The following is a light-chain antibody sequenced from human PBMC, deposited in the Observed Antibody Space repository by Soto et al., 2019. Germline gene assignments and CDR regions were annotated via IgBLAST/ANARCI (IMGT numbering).Light chain of an antibody. V-gene: IGKV1-16*01. J-gene: IGKJ3*01. CDR1: QGITHY. CDR2: AAS. Sequence: DVQMTQSPSSLSASVGDRVTITCRASQGITHYLAWFQQRPGKAPKSLIYAASALHSGVPSRFSGRWSGKKFPLHIRGLQPEDFATYYCQQYYAYPPTFGPGTKVDV. CDR3: QQYYAYPPT.